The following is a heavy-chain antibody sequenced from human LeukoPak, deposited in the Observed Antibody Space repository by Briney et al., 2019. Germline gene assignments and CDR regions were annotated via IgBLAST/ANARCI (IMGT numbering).Heavy chain of an antibody. V-gene: IGHV3-74*01. J-gene: IGHJ4*02. CDR2: IDSGGSNT. Sequence: GGSLRLSCAASGFTFSSHWMHWVRQAPEKGLVWVSRIDSGGSNTIYADSVKGRFTISRDNAKNTLYLEMNSLRAEDTAVYYCARSIGTTGGYWGQGTLVTVSS. CDR3: ARSIGTTGGY. CDR1: GFTFSSHW. D-gene: IGHD1-1*01.